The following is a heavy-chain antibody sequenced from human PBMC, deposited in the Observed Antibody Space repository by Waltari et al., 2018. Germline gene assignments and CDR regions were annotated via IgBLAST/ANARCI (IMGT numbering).Heavy chain of an antibody. Sequence: QVQLVESGGGVVQPGRSLRLSCAASGFTFSSYAMHWVRQAPGKGLEGVAVISYEGSNKYYADSVKGRFTISRDNSKNTLYLQMNSLRAEDTAVYYCAREGVADFYGMDVWGQGTTVTVSS. J-gene: IGHJ6*02. V-gene: IGHV3-30*01. CDR1: GFTFSSYA. CDR2: ISYEGSNK. CDR3: AREGVADFYGMDV. D-gene: IGHD6-19*01.